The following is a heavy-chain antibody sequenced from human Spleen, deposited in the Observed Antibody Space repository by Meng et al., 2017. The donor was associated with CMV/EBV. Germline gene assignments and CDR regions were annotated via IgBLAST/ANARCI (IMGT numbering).Heavy chain of an antibody. CDR2: IYYSGST. CDR1: GGSISSYY. D-gene: IGHD2-15*01. Sequence: GSLRLSCTVSGGSISSYYWSWIRQPPGKGLEWIGYIYYSGSTNYNPSLKSRVTISVDTSKNQFSLKLSSVTAADTAVYYCARERVRCSGGSCYSISGFDPWGQGTLVTVSS. CDR3: ARERVRCSGGSCYSISGFDP. J-gene: IGHJ5*02. V-gene: IGHV4-59*01.